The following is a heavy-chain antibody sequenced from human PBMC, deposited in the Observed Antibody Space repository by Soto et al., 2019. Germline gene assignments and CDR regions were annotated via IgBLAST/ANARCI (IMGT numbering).Heavy chain of an antibody. V-gene: IGHV3-23*01. CDR1: GFTFINYA. Sequence: EVQLLESGGGLVQPGGSLRLSCAASGFTFINYAMTWVRQAPGKGLEWVAAISGGGDTTSYADSVKGRFTVSRDSSKNTLYLQMSSLRAEDTALFFCAKGRGGSGSLTPRVDFWGQGTLVTVSS. D-gene: IGHD3-10*01. J-gene: IGHJ4*02. CDR3: AKGRGGSGSLTPRVDF. CDR2: ISGGGDTT.